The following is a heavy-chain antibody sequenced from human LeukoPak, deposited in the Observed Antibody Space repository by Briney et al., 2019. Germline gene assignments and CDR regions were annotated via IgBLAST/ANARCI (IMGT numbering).Heavy chain of an antibody. CDR1: GFTFSSYA. J-gene: IGHJ6*02. D-gene: IGHD2-8*01. CDR2: ISGSGGST. V-gene: IGHV3-23*01. CDR3: AKYLMAKGPPYALDV. Sequence: GGSLRLSCAASGFTFSSYAMTWVRQAPGKGLEWVSAISGSGGSTDYADSVKGRFTISRDNSKNTLYLQMNSLRADDTALYYCAKYLMAKGPPYALDVWGQGTTVTVSS.